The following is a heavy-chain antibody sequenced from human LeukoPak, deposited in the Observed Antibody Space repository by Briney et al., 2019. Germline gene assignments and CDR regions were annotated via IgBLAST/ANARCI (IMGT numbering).Heavy chain of an antibody. V-gene: IGHV3-30-3*01. D-gene: IGHD1-26*01. CDR2: ISYDGSNK. J-gene: IGHJ6*02. CDR3: ARDGPYSGSPYYGMDV. CDR1: GFAFSSYA. Sequence: GGSLRLSCAASGFAFSSYAMHWVRQAPGKGLEWVAVISYDGSNKYYADSVKGRFTISRDNSKNTLYLQMNSLRAEDTAVYYCARDGPYSGSPYYGMDVWGQGTTVTVSS.